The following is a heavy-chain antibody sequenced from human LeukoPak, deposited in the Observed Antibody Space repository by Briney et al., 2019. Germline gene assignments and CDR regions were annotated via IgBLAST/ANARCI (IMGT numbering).Heavy chain of an antibody. CDR3: ARDTSIAVRGPFDY. J-gene: IGHJ4*02. CDR2: ISGSGAAI. V-gene: IGHV3-23*01. Sequence: GGSLRLSCAVSGFIFSDYAMSWVRQAPGKGLEWVSGISGSGAAIYYADSVKGRFSISRDNSKNTLYLQMNSLRAEDTAIYYCARDTSIAVRGPFDYWGQGSPVTVSS. CDR1: GFIFSDYA. D-gene: IGHD6-6*01.